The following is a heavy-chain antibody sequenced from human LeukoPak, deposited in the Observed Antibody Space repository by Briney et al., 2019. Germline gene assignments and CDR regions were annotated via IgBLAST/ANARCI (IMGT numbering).Heavy chain of an antibody. D-gene: IGHD3-22*01. CDR3: ARHGFSDYYDSSGYLGFDY. CDR1: GGSISSYY. J-gene: IGHJ4*02. V-gene: IGHV4-59*08. Sequence: KSSETLSLTCTVSGGSISSYYWSWIRQPPGKGLEWIGYIYYSGSTNYNPSLKSRVTISVDTSKNQLSLKLSSVTAADTAVYYCARHGFSDYYDSSGYLGFDYWGQGTLVTVSS. CDR2: IYYSGST.